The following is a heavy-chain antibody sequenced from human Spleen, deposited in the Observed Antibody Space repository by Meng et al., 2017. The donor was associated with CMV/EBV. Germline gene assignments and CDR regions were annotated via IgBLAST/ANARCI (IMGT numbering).Heavy chain of an antibody. V-gene: IGHV4-34*01. CDR1: GGSFSGYY. J-gene: IGHJ4*02. Sequence: SETLSLTCAVYGGSFSGYYWSWIRQPPGKGLEWIGEINHSGSTNYNPSLKSRVTISVDTSKNQFSLRLSSVTAADTAVYYCARGRVPVDYWGQGTLVTVSS. CDR2: INHSGST. D-gene: IGHD3-10*01. CDR3: ARGRVPVDY.